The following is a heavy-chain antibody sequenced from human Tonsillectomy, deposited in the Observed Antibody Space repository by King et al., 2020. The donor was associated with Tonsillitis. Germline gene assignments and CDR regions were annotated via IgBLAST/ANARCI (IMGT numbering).Heavy chain of an antibody. Sequence: VQLQQWGAGLLKPSETLSLPCAVYGGSFSGYYWSWIRQPPGKGLEWIGEINHSGSTNYNPSLKSRVTISVDTSKNQFSLKLSSVTAADTAVYYCARGGRHFDYWGQGTLVTVSS. V-gene: IGHV4-34*01. J-gene: IGHJ4*02. CDR3: ARGGRHFDY. CDR2: INHSGST. CDR1: GGSFSGYY.